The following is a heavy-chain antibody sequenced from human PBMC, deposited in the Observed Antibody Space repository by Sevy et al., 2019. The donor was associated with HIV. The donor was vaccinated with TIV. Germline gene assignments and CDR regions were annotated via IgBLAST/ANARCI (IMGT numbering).Heavy chain of an antibody. D-gene: IGHD2-15*01. CDR2: INPGNGNT. J-gene: IGHJ5*02. V-gene: IGHV1-3*01. Sequence: ASVKVSCKASGFTFTYYTVHWVRQAPGQGLEWMGWINPGNGNTRYSQKFQGRVTITTDTYATKTYMALSSLRPEDTAVYYCAAGPGGTKHFHPWGQGTRVTVSS. CDR3: AAGPGGTKHFHP. CDR1: GFTFTYYT.